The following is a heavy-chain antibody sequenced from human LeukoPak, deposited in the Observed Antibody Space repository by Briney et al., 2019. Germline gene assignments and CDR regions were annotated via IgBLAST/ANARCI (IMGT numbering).Heavy chain of an antibody. D-gene: IGHD1-26*01. J-gene: IGHJ4*02. V-gene: IGHV3-7*01. CDR1: GFTFSSYW. CDR3: ARVQWELRGVGSYFEY. CDR2: IKQDGSEK. Sequence: GGSLRLSCVVSGFTFSSYWMSWVRQAPGKGLEWVANIKQDGSEKYYVDPVKGRFTMSRDNAKNSLYLQMNSLRAEDTAVYYCARVQWELRGVGSYFEYWGQGALVTVSS.